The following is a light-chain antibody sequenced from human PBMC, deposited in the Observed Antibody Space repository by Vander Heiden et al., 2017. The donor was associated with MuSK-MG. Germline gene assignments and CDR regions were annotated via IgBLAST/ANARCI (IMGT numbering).Light chain of an antibody. Sequence: DIQMTLPPSFLSAHVGARAPITCRASQSVNPFLRWYQQKPGKAPRLLIYAASSLHSGVPSRFSGGGSGTDFALTISSLQPEDFATYHGQHSYGIPAFGGGTKVEIK. CDR2: AAS. CDR3: QHSYGIPA. CDR1: QSVNPF. J-gene: IGKJ4*01. V-gene: IGKV1-39*01.